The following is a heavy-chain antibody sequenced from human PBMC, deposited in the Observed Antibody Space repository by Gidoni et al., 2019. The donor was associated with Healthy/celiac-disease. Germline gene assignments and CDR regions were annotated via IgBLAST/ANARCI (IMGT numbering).Heavy chain of an antibody. Sequence: QVQLVQSGAEVKKPGASAKVSCTASGYTFTRYVIHWGRQAPGQRREWMGWINAGNGNTKYSQKFQGRVTITRDTSASTAYMELSSLRSEDTAVYYCARDEGYYSSTSCPPSWFDPWGQGTLVTVSS. J-gene: IGHJ5*02. CDR1: GYTFTRYV. D-gene: IGHD2-2*01. CDR2: INAGNGNT. CDR3: ARDEGYYSSTSCPPSWFDP. V-gene: IGHV1-3*01.